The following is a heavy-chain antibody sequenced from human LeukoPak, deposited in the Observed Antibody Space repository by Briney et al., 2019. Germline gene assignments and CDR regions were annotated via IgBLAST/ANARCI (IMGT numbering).Heavy chain of an antibody. J-gene: IGHJ6*02. CDR3: ARHSAGITSQGLDV. CDR2: IYYSGST. V-gene: IGHV4-59*08. CDR1: GGSLSSFY. Sequence: SETLSLTCSVSGGSLSSFYWSWIRQPPGKGLEWIGYIYYSGSTNYNPSLKSRVTISVDTSKNQFSLKVSSVTAADTAVYYCARHSAGITSQGLDVWGQGTTVTVSS. D-gene: IGHD3-10*01.